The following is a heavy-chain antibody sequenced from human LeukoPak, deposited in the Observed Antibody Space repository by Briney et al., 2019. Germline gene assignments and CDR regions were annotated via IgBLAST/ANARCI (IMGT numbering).Heavy chain of an antibody. V-gene: IGHV4-61*02. CDR2: IYTSGST. D-gene: IGHD1-26*01. J-gene: IGHJ4*02. CDR3: TRGGELMNF. CDR1: GGSVNSGNYY. Sequence: PSETLSLTCTVSGGSVNSGNYYWTWIRQPAGKGLEWIGRIYTSGSTNYNPSLKSRVTISIDASKNQSSLRLSSVTAADTAVYYCTRGGELMNFWGQGTLVIVSS.